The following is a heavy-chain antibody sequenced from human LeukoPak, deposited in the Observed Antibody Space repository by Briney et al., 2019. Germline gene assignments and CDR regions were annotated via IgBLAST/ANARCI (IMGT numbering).Heavy chain of an antibody. D-gene: IGHD6-19*01. CDR3: AREVYSSGYFDY. CDR2: IIWSGGST. Sequence: GGSLRLSCAASGFTFDDYGMSWVRQAPGKGLEWVSGIIWSGGSTGYADPVKGRFTISRDNAKNSLYLQMNSLRAEDTAVYYCAREVYSSGYFDYWGQGTLVTVSS. CDR1: GFTFDDYG. V-gene: IGHV3-20*04. J-gene: IGHJ4*02.